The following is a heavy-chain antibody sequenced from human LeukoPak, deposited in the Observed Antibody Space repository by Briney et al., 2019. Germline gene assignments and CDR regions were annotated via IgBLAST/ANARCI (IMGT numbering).Heavy chain of an antibody. J-gene: IGHJ4*02. CDR2: ISSSSSTI. CDR1: GFTFSSYS. D-gene: IGHD1-26*01. Sequence: GGSLRLSCAASGFTFSSYSMNWVRQAPGKGLEWISFISSSSSTIYYADSVKGRFTISRDNAKNSLYLQMNSLRAEDTAVYYCARDRGGSYSAIDYWGQGTLVTVSS. CDR3: ARDRGGSYSAIDY. V-gene: IGHV3-48*04.